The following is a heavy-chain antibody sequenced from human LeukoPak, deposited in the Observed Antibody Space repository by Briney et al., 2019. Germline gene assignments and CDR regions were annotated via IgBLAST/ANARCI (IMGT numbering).Heavy chain of an antibody. CDR1: GGSISSYY. Sequence: SETLSLTCTVSGGSISSYYWSWIRQPPGKGLEWIGYIYYSGSTNYNPSLKSRVTISVDTSKNQFSLKLSSVTAADTAVYYCARHWAEYYGSGSYELDYWGQGTLVTVSS. J-gene: IGHJ4*02. CDR3: ARHWAEYYGSGSYELDY. V-gene: IGHV4-59*08. D-gene: IGHD3-10*01. CDR2: IYYSGST.